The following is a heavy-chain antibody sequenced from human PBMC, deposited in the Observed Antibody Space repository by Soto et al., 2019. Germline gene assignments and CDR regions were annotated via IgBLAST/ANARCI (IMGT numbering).Heavy chain of an antibody. V-gene: IGHV4-34*01. D-gene: IGHD6-13*01. Sequence: PSETLSLTCAVYGGSFSGYYWSWIRQPPGKGLEWIGEINHSGSTNYNPSLKSRVTISVDTSKNQFSLKLSSVTAADTAVYYCVVSLGGQQTPEGAGYYYYGMDVWGQGTTVTVSS. CDR2: INHSGST. J-gene: IGHJ6*02. CDR1: GGSFSGYY. CDR3: VVSLGGQQTPEGAGYYYYGMDV.